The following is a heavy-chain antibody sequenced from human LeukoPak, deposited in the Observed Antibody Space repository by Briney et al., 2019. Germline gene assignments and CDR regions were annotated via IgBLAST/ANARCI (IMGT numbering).Heavy chain of an antibody. J-gene: IGHJ4*02. V-gene: IGHV1-2*02. CDR2: INPNSGGT. CDR1: GGTFSSYA. D-gene: IGHD2-2*02. Sequence: ASVKVSCKASGGTFSSYAISWVRQAPGQGLEWMGWINPNSGGTNYAQKFQGRVTMTRDTSISTAYMELSRLRSDDTAVYYCARGPLYCSSTSCYISFDYWGQGTLVTVSS. CDR3: ARGPLYCSSTSCYISFDY.